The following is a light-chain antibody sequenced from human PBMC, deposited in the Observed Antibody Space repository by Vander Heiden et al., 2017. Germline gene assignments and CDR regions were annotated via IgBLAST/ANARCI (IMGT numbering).Light chain of an antibody. J-gene: IGKJ4*01. CDR3: QQEDSTPIT. CDR1: QSVLYSSNNKNY. Sequence: DIVMTQSPDSLAVSLGERATINCKSSQSVLYSSNNKNYLAWYQQKPGQPPKLLIYWASTRESGVPDRFSGSGSGTDFTLTISSLQAEDVAVYYCQQEDSTPITLGGGTKVEIK. CDR2: WAS. V-gene: IGKV4-1*01.